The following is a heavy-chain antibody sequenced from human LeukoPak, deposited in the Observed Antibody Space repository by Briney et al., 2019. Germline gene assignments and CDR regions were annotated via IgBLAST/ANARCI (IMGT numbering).Heavy chain of an antibody. CDR2: TYYSGST. J-gene: IGHJ6*03. Sequence: SETLSLTCTVSGGSISSSSYYWGWIRQPPGKGLEWIGSTYYSGSTYYNPSLKSRVTISVDTSKNQFSLKLSSVTAADTAVYYWARETFYGDYVNYYYYMDVWGKGTTVTISS. V-gene: IGHV4-39*07. CDR3: ARETFYGDYVNYYYYMDV. D-gene: IGHD4-17*01. CDR1: GGSISSSSYY.